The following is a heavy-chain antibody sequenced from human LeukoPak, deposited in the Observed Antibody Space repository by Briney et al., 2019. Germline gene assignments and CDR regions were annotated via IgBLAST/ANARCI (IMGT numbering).Heavy chain of an antibody. D-gene: IGHD2-15*01. CDR1: GFTFTSYS. CDR2: ISSSSSYI. V-gene: IGHV3-21*01. J-gene: IGHJ2*01. CDR3: ARARAGGDCSGGSCYSGLWYFDL. Sequence: GGSLRLSCAASGFTFTSYSMKWVRQAPGKGLEWVSSISSSSSYIYYADSVKGRFTTSRDNAKNSLYLQMNSLRAEDTAVYYCARARAGGDCSGGSCYSGLWYFDLWGRGTLVTVSS.